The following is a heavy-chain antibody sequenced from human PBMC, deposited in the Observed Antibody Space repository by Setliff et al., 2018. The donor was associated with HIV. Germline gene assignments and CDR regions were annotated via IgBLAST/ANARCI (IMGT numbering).Heavy chain of an antibody. CDR2: IYIYNSGST. V-gene: IGHV4-59*01. CDR3: ARGVNFDY. Sequence: SETLSLTCSVAGGSFSGYYWSWIRQPPGKGLEWIGYIYIYNSGSTNYNPSLTSRVTISVDTSRNQFSLKLTSVTAADTAIYYCARGVNFDYWGQGTQVTVSS. J-gene: IGHJ4*02. D-gene: IGHD3-3*01. CDR1: GGSFSGYY.